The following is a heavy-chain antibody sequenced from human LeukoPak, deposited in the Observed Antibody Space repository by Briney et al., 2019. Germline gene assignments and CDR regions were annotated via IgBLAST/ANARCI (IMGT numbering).Heavy chain of an antibody. D-gene: IGHD3-10*01. Sequence: GGSLRLSCAASGFTFSNYWVHWVRHAPGKGLVWVSRINRDGSTTKYADSVKGRFTVSRDNAKNTLNLQMNSLRAEDAAVYYCARDKKSGESSEIDYWGQGTLVTVSS. CDR3: ARDKKSGESSEIDY. J-gene: IGHJ4*02. CDR1: GFTFSNYW. V-gene: IGHV3-74*03. CDR2: INRDGSTT.